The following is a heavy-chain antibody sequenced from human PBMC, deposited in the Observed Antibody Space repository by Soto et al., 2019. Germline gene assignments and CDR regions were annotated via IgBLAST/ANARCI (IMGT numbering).Heavy chain of an antibody. Sequence: SETLSLTCTVSGGSISSYYWSWIRQSPGKGLEWIGYIYYSGSTNYNPSLKSRVTISVDTSKNQFSLKLSSVTAADTAVYYCARGYYDFWSGYYPYYYYYMDVWGKGTTVTVSS. V-gene: IGHV4-59*01. J-gene: IGHJ6*03. CDR2: IYYSGST. CDR1: GGSISSYY. D-gene: IGHD3-3*01. CDR3: ARGYYDFWSGYYPYYYYYMDV.